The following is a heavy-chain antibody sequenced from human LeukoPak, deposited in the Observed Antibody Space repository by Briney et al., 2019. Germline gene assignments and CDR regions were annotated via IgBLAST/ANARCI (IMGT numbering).Heavy chain of an antibody. D-gene: IGHD1-26*01. CDR1: GYIFTGYY. CDR3: ARLRIGSQFDF. V-gene: IGHV1-2*02. Sequence: ASVKVSCKASGYIFTGYYMHWVRQAPGQGLEWMGWINPNSGGTNFAQKFQGRVTMTRDTSISTAYMDLSRLRSDDTAVYYCARLRIGSQFDFWGQGTLVIVSS. J-gene: IGHJ4*02. CDR2: INPNSGGT.